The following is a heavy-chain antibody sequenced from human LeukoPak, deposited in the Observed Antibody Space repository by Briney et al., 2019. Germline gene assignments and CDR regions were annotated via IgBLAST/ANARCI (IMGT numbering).Heavy chain of an antibody. CDR1: GGSFSDYY. CDR3: ASLPPIAGYSSSLYWFDP. Sequence: PSETLSLTCAVYGGSFSDYYWSWIRQPPGKGLEWIGEINHSGSTNYNPSLKSRVTISVDTSKNQFSLKLSSVTAADTAVYYCASLPPIAGYSSSLYWFDPWGQGTLVTVSS. J-gene: IGHJ5*02. D-gene: IGHD6-13*01. CDR2: INHSGST. V-gene: IGHV4-34*01.